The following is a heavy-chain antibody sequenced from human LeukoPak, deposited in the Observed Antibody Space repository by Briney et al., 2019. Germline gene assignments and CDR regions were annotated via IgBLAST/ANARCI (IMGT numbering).Heavy chain of an antibody. CDR1: GFTVSSNY. J-gene: IGHJ3*02. CDR2: IYSGGST. Sequence: PGGSLRPSCAASGFTVSSNYMTWVRQAPGKGLEWVSVIYSGGSTYYADSVKGRFTISRDNSKNTLYLQMNSLRAEDTAVYYCARGEYCSGSSCPDAFDIWGQGTMVTVSS. V-gene: IGHV3-53*01. CDR3: ARGEYCSGSSCPDAFDI. D-gene: IGHD2-15*01.